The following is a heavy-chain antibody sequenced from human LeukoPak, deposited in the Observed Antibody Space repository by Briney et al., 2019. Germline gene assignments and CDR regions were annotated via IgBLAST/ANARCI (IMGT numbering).Heavy chain of an antibody. V-gene: IGHV3-21*01. CDR1: GFTFSSYS. CDR2: ISSSSSYI. Sequence: GGSLRLSCAGSGFTFSSYSMNWVRQAPGKGLEWVSCISSSSSYIYYADSVKGRFTISRDNAKNSFYLQMNSLRAEDTAVYYCARLVLWYSSSWYWFDPWGQGTLVTVSS. CDR3: ARLVLWYSSSWYWFDP. D-gene: IGHD6-13*01. J-gene: IGHJ5*02.